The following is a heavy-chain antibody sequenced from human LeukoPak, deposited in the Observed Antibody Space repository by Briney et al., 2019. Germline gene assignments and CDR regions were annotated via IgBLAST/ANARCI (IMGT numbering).Heavy chain of an antibody. V-gene: IGHV3-30*18. CDR2: ISYDGSNK. CDR1: GFTFSNYG. Sequence: GGSLRLSCAASGFTFSNYGMHWVRQAPGKGLEWVAVISYDGSNKYYADSVKGRFSISRDNSKNTLYLQMNSLRAEDTAVYYCAKGSSGWYYPHFDYWGQGTLVTVSS. D-gene: IGHD6-19*01. CDR3: AKGSSGWYYPHFDY. J-gene: IGHJ4*02.